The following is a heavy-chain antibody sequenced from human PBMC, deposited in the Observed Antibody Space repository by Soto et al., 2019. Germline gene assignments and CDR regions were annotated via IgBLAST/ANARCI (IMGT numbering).Heavy chain of an antibody. V-gene: IGHV1-69*19. J-gene: IGHJ6*01. CDR1: GGSFSKYG. CDR3: ARGYRENCFYAMDV. CDR2: VIPMFGIG. D-gene: IGHD1-26*01. Sequence: QVQLVQSGAEVKMPGSSVRVSCKASGGSFSKYGISWVRQAPGQGLEWMGGVIPMFGIGNYAEKFLGRVTITADESTSTSHMELRSLRSDDTAVYFCARGYRENCFYAMDVWGQGNTVSVSS.